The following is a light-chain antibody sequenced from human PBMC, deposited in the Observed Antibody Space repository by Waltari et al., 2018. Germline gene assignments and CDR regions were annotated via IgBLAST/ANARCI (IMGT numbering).Light chain of an antibody. Sequence: QSALTQPPSASGSPGQSVTISCSGTNSDIGTYNYVSWFQQHPGRAPKLLIYEVNKRPSGVPERFSGSKSENRASRTVSGLQADDEAVDHCSSYAGSNTLVFGGGTRLTVL. J-gene: IGLJ2*01. CDR3: SSYAGSNTLV. V-gene: IGLV2-8*01. CDR2: EVN. CDR1: NSDIGTYNY.